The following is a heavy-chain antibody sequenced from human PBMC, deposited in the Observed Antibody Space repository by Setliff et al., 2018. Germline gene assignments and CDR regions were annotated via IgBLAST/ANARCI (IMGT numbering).Heavy chain of an antibody. Sequence: PSETLSLTCTVYGGSFSNYYWGWIRQSPGKGLEWIGEINDSGTTNYSPSLKSRVTISLDASTNQFSLKLRSVSAADTAVDYCRYWSGYYKNDYWGQGTLVTVSS. CDR2: INDSGTT. J-gene: IGHJ4*02. CDR1: GGSFSNYY. D-gene: IGHD3-3*01. V-gene: IGHV4-34*01. CDR3: RYWSGYYKNDY.